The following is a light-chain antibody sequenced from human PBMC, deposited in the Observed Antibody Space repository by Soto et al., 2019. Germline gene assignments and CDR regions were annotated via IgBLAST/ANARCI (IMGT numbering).Light chain of an antibody. J-gene: IGLJ1*01. Sequence: QAVVTQPPSVSGAPGQRVTISCTGSSSNIGAGYDVHWYQQLPGTAPKLLISRNNNRPSGVPDRFSASKSGTSASLAITGLQAEDEADYYCQTYDSSLSGSYVFGPGTKLTVL. V-gene: IGLV1-40*01. CDR2: RNN. CDR3: QTYDSSLSGSYV. CDR1: SSNIGAGYD.